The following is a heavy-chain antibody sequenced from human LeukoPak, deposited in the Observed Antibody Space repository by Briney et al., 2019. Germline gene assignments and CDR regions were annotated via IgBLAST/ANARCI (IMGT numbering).Heavy chain of an antibody. CDR3: ARDGDGYNLD. Sequence: ASVKVFCKASGYTFTGYYLHWVRQAPGQGLEWVGGINSNNGDTHYAQNFQGRVTMTRDTSISTAYMELSRLGSDDTAVYYCARDGDGYNLDWGQGTLVTVSS. CDR1: GYTFTGYY. D-gene: IGHD5-24*01. V-gene: IGHV1-2*02. J-gene: IGHJ4*02. CDR2: INSNNGDT.